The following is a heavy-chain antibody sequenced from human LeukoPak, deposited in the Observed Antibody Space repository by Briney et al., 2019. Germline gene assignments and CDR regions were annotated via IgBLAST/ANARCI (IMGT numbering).Heavy chain of an antibody. V-gene: IGHV1-18*01. J-gene: IGHJ6*03. D-gene: IGHD2-2*01. CDR2: ISAYNGNT. CDR1: GYTFTSYG. Sequence: GASVKVSCKASGYTFTSYGISWVRQAPGQGLEWMGWISAYNGNTNYAQKLQGRVTMTTDTSTSTAYMELRSLRSDDTAVYYCAGGQENRYCSSTSCRKLELGRYYYYYMDVWGKGTTVTVSS. CDR3: AGGQENRYCSSTSCRKLELGRYYYYYMDV.